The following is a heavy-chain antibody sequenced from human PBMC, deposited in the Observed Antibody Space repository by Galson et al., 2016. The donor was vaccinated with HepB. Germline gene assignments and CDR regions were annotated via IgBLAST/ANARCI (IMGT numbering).Heavy chain of an antibody. J-gene: IGHJ4*02. V-gene: IGHV3-48*02. Sequence: SLRLSCAASGLTFSRSGLNWVRQAPGKGLQWVSYISSSISTIYYADSVRGRLTISRDNAKNSLYVQMNSLRDDDTAVYFCARGRGGGNSVLFDSWGQGALVTVSS. D-gene: IGHD4-23*01. CDR3: ARGRGGGNSVLFDS. CDR2: ISSSISTI. CDR1: GLTFSRSG.